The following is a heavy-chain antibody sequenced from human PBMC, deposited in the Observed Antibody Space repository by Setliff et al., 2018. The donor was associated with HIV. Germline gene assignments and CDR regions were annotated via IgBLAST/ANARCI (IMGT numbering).Heavy chain of an antibody. CDR3: ARGMDYYDTTGYYQYYFDY. V-gene: IGHV1-2*04. Sequence: ASVKVSCKASGYSFTDYYIHWVRQAPGQGLEWMGWINPKSDGTNYAQKFQGWITMTRDTSISTAYMELSRLRSDDTAVYYCARGMDYYDTTGYYQYYFDYWGQGTLVTVSS. D-gene: IGHD3-22*01. CDR1: GYSFTDYY. J-gene: IGHJ4*02. CDR2: INPKSDGT.